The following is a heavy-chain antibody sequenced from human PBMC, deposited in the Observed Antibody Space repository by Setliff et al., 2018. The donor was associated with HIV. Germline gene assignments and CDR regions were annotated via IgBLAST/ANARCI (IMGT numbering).Heavy chain of an antibody. D-gene: IGHD6-19*01. J-gene: IGHJ3*02. CDR3: ARGRLVAGTPDAFDI. CDR1: GGTFSNYA. CDR2: IIPMFGIA. Sequence: SVKVSCKASGGTFSNYAVIWVRRAPGQGLEWMGGIIPMFGIANYARKFQGTVTISADKSMGAAYMEMTSLRSEDTAVYFCARGRLVAGTPDAFDIWGLGTMVTVSS. V-gene: IGHV1-69*10.